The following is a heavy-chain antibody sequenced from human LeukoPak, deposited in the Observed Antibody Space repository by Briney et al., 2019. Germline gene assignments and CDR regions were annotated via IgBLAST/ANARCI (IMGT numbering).Heavy chain of an antibody. V-gene: IGHV3-23*01. CDR1: GFTFSSYA. CDR2: ISGSGGST. J-gene: IGHJ6*03. CDR3: AKSGGGSSWYYYYYMDV. Sequence: GGSLRLSCAASGFTFSSYAMSWVRQAPGKGLEWVSAISGSGGSTYYADSVKGRFTISRDNSKNTLYLQMNSLRAEDTAVYYCAKSGGGSSWYYYYYMDVWGKGTTVTVSS. D-gene: IGHD6-13*01.